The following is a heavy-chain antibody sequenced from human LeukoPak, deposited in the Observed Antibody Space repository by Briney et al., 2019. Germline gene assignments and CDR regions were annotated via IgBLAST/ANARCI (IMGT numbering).Heavy chain of an antibody. V-gene: IGHV4-39*01. J-gene: IGHJ3*02. Sequence: SETLSLTCAVSGGSISSSNWWSWVRQPPGKGLEWIGSVYSSGGTYYNPSLRSRVTISVDTSKNQFSLRLTSVTAADTAVYYCARPRTIAAPSNASDIWGQGAVVTVSS. CDR1: GGSISSSNW. CDR2: VYSSGGT. D-gene: IGHD6-6*01. CDR3: ARPRTIAAPSNASDI.